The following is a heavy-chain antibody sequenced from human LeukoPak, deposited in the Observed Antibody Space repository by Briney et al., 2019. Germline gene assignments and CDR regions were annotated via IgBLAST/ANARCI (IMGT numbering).Heavy chain of an antibody. CDR1: GYTFTSYG. CDR3: ARGQTTVTSDYYYYMDV. J-gene: IGHJ6*03. CDR2: ISAYNGNT. Sequence: ASVKVSCKASGYTFTSYGISWVRQAPGQGLEWMGWISAYNGNTNYAQKLQGRVTMTTDTSTSTAYMELRSLRSDDTAVYYCARGQTTVTSDYYYYMDVWGKGTTVTISS. D-gene: IGHD4-17*01. V-gene: IGHV1-18*01.